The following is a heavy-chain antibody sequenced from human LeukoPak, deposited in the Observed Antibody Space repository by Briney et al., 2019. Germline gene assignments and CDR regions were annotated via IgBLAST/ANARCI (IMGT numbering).Heavy chain of an antibody. V-gene: IGHV3-23*01. CDR3: AKDYSLTTDYYFDY. J-gene: IGHJ4*02. CDR2: ISGSGGST. Sequence: GGSLRLSCAASGFTFSSYAMSWVRQAPGKGLEWVSAISGSGGSTYYADSVKGRFTISRDNSKNTLYLQMNSLRVEDTAVYYCAKDYSLTTDYYFDYWGQGTLVTVSS. D-gene: IGHD4-11*01. CDR1: GFTFSSYA.